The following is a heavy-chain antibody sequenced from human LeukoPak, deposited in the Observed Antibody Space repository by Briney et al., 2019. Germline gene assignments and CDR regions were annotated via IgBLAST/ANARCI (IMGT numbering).Heavy chain of an antibody. CDR1: GFTFSSYA. Sequence: TGGSLRLSCAASGFTFSSYAMSWVRQAPGKGLEWVSTISGSGGSTYYAGSVKGRFTVSRDNSKNTLYLQMNSLRADDTAVYYCAKDRAEYSSSSQEFDYWGQGTLVTVSS. D-gene: IGHD6-6*01. CDR3: AKDRAEYSSSSQEFDY. J-gene: IGHJ4*02. CDR2: ISGSGGST. V-gene: IGHV3-23*01.